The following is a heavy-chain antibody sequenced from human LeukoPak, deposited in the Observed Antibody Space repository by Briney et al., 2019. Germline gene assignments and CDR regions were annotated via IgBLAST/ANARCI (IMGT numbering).Heavy chain of an antibody. V-gene: IGHV3-74*01. CDR2: INSDGSST. CDR1: GFTFNSYW. Sequence: GGSLRLSCAASGFTFNSYWMHWVRQAPGKGLVWVSRINSDGSSTSYADSVKGRFTISRDNAKNTLYLQMNSLRAEDTAVYYCAREYRAESIAAAGTEGAFDIWGRGTMVTVPS. CDR3: AREYRAESIAAAGTEGAFDI. D-gene: IGHD6-13*01. J-gene: IGHJ3*02.